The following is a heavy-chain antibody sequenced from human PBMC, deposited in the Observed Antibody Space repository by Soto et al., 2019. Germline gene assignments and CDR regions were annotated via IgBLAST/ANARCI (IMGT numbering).Heavy chain of an antibody. CDR1: GYTFYSHS. V-gene: IGHV1-18*01. J-gene: IGHJ6*02. D-gene: IGHD5-18*01. CDR2: INADYGNT. CDR3: ERCIQGDYYYGMDV. Sequence: QAQLVQSGAEVKKPGASVKVSCKASGYTFYSHSISWVRQAPGQGLEWMGRINADYGNTQYAQKFRGRVTRTTDTSTTTVYMALTNLRSDDTAVYYCERCIQGDYYYGMDVWGQGTTVTVSS.